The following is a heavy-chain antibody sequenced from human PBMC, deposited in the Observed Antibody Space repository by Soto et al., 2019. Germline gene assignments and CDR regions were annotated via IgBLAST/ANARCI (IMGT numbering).Heavy chain of an antibody. CDR1: GYTFTGHY. CDR2: IGPNKGDT. V-gene: IGHV1-2*02. CDR3: GRGRSGELVVFY. D-gene: IGHD1-7*01. Sequence: QVQLVQSGAEVKKSGASVKVSCKASGYTFTGHYIHWVRQAPGQGPEWVGEIGPNKGDTKYAQKLQGRVTMTRDTSISSVYMELSVLSPDDTAVYYCGRGRSGELVVFYWGQGTLVTVYS. J-gene: IGHJ4*02.